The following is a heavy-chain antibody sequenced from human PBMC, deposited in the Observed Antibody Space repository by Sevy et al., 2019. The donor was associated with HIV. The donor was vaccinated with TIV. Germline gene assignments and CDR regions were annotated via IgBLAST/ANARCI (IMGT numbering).Heavy chain of an antibody. CDR1: GFTFSNYW. V-gene: IGHV3-7*01. CDR2: IEEDGSDK. Sequence: GGSLRLSCEVSGFTFSNYWMTWVRQAPGKGLEWVANIEEDGSDKYYGDSVKGRFSLSRDNAKNSLYLQMDSLRAEDTAVYYCVRAGLASATDFDYWGQGTLVTVSS. J-gene: IGHJ4*02. CDR3: VRAGLASATDFDY. D-gene: IGHD2-15*01.